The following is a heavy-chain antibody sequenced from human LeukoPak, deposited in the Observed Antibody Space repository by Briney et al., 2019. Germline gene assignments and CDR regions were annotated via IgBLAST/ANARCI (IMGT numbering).Heavy chain of an antibody. J-gene: IGHJ6*03. CDR1: GGSISSYY. Sequence: PSETLSLTCTVSGGSISSYYWSWIRQPAGKGLEWIGRIYTSGSTNYNPSLKSRVTMSVDTSKNQFSLKLSSVTAADTAVYYCARDIGIAAASYYYYMDVWGKGTTVTVSS. CDR3: ARDIGIAAASYYYYMDV. V-gene: IGHV4-4*07. D-gene: IGHD6-13*01. CDR2: IYTSGST.